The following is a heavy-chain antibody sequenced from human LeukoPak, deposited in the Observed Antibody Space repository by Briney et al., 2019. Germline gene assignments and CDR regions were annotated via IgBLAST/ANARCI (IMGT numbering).Heavy chain of an antibody. CDR3: ATSSLDYSGNGFDY. J-gene: IGHJ4*02. CDR1: GFTFSSYA. CDR2: ISYDGSNK. V-gene: IGHV3-30-3*01. Sequence: GGSLRLSCAASGFTFSSYAMHWVRQAPGKGLEWVAVISYDGSNKYYADSVKGRFTISRDNSKNTLYLQMNSLRAEDTAVYYCATSSLDYSGNGFDYWGQGTLVTVSS. D-gene: IGHD4-23*01.